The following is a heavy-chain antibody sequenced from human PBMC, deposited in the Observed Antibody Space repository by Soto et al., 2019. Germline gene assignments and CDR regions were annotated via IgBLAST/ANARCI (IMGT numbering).Heavy chain of an antibody. Sequence: GGSLRLSCTTSGFTFGDYGMNWFRQAPGKGLEWLGLIRSKDYGGTTEYAASVKGRFIISRDDSKSIGYLQMNSLKIEDTAVYYCARRGPGTYFDYWGQGTLVTVSS. D-gene: IGHD6-13*01. CDR3: ARRGPGTYFDY. J-gene: IGHJ4*02. CDR2: IRSKDYGGTT. V-gene: IGHV3-49*03. CDR1: GFTFGDYG.